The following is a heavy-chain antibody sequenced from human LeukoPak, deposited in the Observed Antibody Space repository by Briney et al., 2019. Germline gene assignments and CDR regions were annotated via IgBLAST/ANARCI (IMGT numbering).Heavy chain of an antibody. CDR3: AKAPTEYSGRADGRYYFDY. CDR1: GFTFSSYA. Sequence: GGSLRLSCAASGFTFSSYAMSWVRQAPGKGLEWVSAISGSGSFTYYADSVKGRFTISRDKSKNTLYLQMNSLRVEDTAVYYCAKAPTEYSGRADGRYYFDYWGQGTLVTASS. CDR2: ISGSGSFT. J-gene: IGHJ4*02. V-gene: IGHV3-23*01. D-gene: IGHD3-10*01.